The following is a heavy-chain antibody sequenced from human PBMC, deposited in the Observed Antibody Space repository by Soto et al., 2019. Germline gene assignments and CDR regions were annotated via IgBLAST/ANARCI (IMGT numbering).Heavy chain of an antibody. D-gene: IGHD3-22*01. J-gene: IGHJ4*02. CDR1: GGSISSGGYY. CDR2: IYYSGST. Sequence: SETLSLTCTVSGGSISSGGYYWSWIRQHPGKGLEWIGYIYYSGSTYYNPSLKSRVTISVDTSKNHFSLKLSSVTAADTAVYYCARVTFHYDSSGYYSSWHFDYWGQGTLVTVSS. CDR3: ARVTFHYDSSGYYSSWHFDY. V-gene: IGHV4-31*03.